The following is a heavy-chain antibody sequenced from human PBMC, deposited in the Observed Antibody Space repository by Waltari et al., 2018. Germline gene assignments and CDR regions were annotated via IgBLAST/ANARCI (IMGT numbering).Heavy chain of an antibody. CDR3: ARDQGRGWEGLYYFDY. D-gene: IGHD6-19*01. J-gene: IGHJ4*02. Sequence: SSGSTIYYADSVKGRFTISRDNAKNSLYLQMNSLRAEDTAVYYCARDQGRGWEGLYYFDYWGQGTLVTVSS. V-gene: IGHV3-48*03. CDR2: SSGSTI.